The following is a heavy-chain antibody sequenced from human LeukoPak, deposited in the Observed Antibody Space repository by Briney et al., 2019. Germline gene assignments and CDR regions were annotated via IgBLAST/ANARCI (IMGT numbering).Heavy chain of an antibody. CDR1: GGSISSGSYY. CDR2: IYTSGST. Sequence: SQTLSLTCTVSGGSISSGSYYWGWIRQPAGKGLEWIGRIYTSGSTNYNPSLKSRVTISVDTSKNQFSLKLSSVTAADTAVYYCARTLVRGVVGRGYYYYGMDVWGQGTTVTVSS. CDR3: ARTLVRGVVGRGYYYYGMDV. D-gene: IGHD3-10*01. V-gene: IGHV4-61*02. J-gene: IGHJ6*02.